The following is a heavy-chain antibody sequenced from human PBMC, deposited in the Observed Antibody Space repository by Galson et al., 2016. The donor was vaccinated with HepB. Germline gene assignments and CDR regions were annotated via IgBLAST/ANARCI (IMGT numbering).Heavy chain of an antibody. CDR1: GFTFGIYS. Sequence: SLRLSCAASGFTFGIYSMNWVRQAPGKGPEWISYISTSSSTIYYADSVKGRFTISRDNAKSSLYLQMNSLRAEDTAVYYCARDRALTIAARPDFFDYWGQGTLVTVSS. CDR3: ARDRALTIAARPDFFDY. CDR2: ISTSSSTI. J-gene: IGHJ4*02. V-gene: IGHV3-48*01. D-gene: IGHD6-6*01.